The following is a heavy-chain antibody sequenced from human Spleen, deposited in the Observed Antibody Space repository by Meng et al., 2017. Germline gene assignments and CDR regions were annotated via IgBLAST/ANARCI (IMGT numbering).Heavy chain of an antibody. CDR2: ISASTGST. Sequence: GESLKISCAASGFTFSNYAMSWVRQAPGKGLEWVSRISASTGSTYYADSVKGRFTISRDNYKNTLYLQMNSLRAEDTAVYYCGGYSSKYDYNYYGMDVWGQGTTVTVSS. D-gene: IGHD6-19*01. CDR1: GFTFSNYA. CDR3: GGYSSKYDYNYYGMDV. J-gene: IGHJ6*02. V-gene: IGHV3-23*01.